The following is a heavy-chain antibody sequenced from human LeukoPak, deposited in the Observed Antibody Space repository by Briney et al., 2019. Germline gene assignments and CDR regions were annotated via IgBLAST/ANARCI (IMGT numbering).Heavy chain of an antibody. D-gene: IGHD1-26*01. CDR3: ARGGSYYIY. CDR1: GFTFSSYR. V-gene: IGHV3-7*01. CDR2: INQDGSEK. J-gene: IGHJ4*02. Sequence: GGSLRLSCAASGFTFSSYRMSWVRQAPGKGLGWVANINQDGSEKDYVDSVKGRFTISRDNAKNSHYLQMNSLRAEDTAVYYCARGGSYYIYWGQGTLVTVSS.